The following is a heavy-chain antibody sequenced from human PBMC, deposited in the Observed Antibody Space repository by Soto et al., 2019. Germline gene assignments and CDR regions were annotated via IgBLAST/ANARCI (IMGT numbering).Heavy chain of an antibody. V-gene: IGHV4-59*08. CDR2: IHSGST. Sequence: QVQLQESGPGLVKPSGNLSLTCTVSDGSISSDYWNWIRQPPGKGLEWIGYIHSGSTTYSASLRSRVTISVDTSKNQFSLKLSSVTAADTAVYFCARHDGSRSTDYWGQGILVTVSS. CDR1: DGSISSDY. J-gene: IGHJ4*02. D-gene: IGHD3-10*01. CDR3: ARHDGSRSTDY.